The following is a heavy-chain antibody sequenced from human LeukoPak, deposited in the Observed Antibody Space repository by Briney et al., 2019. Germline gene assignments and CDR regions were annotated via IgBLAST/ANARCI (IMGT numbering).Heavy chain of an antibody. CDR2: ISSSSSYI. D-gene: IGHD1-1*01. Sequence: GGSLRLSCAASGFTFSSYSMNWVRQAPGKGLEWVSSISSSSSYIYYADSVKGRFTISRDNAKKSLYLQMNSLRDEDTAVYYCVRETMYAFDMWGQGTIVTVSS. V-gene: IGHV3-21*01. CDR1: GFTFSSYS. J-gene: IGHJ3*02. CDR3: VRETMYAFDM.